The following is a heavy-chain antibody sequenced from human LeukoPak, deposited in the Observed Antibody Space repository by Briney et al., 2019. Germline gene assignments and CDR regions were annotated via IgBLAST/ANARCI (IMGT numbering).Heavy chain of an antibody. J-gene: IGHJ4*02. D-gene: IGHD3-16*01. CDR3: ARDSSYGDY. Sequence: GGSLRLSCAASAFSFSGYNMNWVRQAPGKGLEWVSSISSSSSSYIYYADSVKGRFTISRDNAKNSLYLQMNSLRAEDTAVYYCARDSSYGDYWGQGTLVTVSS. CDR1: AFSFSGYN. V-gene: IGHV3-21*01. CDR2: ISSSSSSYI.